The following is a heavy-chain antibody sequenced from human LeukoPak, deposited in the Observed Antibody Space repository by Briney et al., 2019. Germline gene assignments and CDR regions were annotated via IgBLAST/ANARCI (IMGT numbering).Heavy chain of an antibody. D-gene: IGHD1-26*01. CDR2: IYSGGST. J-gene: IGHJ4*02. V-gene: IGHV3-53*01. CDR3: AQGASSGSFSEFDY. CDR1: GFTVSSNY. Sequence: GGSLRLSCAASGFTVSSNYMSWVRQAPGEGLEWGSVIYSGGSTYYADSVKGRFTISRDNSKNTLYLQMNSLRAEDTAVYYCAQGASSGSFSEFDYWGQGTLVTVSS.